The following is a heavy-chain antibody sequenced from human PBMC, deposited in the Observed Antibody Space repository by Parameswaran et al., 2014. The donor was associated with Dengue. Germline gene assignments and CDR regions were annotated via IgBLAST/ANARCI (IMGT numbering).Heavy chain of an antibody. CDR2: IYYSGST. J-gene: IGHJ4*02. D-gene: IGHD5-18*01. V-gene: IGHV4-31*02. Sequence: SWVRQAPGKGLEWIGYIYYSGSTHYSPSLKSRVTISVDMSKNQFSLKLSSLTAADTAVYFCARGDSYGPQYFDSWGQGTLVTVSS. CDR3: ARGDSYGPQYFDS.